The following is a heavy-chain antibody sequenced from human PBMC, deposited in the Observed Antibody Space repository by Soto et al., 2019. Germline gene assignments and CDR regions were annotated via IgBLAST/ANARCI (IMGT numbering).Heavy chain of an antibody. J-gene: IGHJ3*02. Sequence: EVQLMESGGDFVQPGGSLRLSCAASGFTFNTFPMNWVRLAPGKGLEWLSHISSNSDAMYYADSVKGRFTISRDNARKSLYLQMNSLIVDDTAVYYCVRDYQYGFDMWGQGTMVTVSS. CDR2: ISSNSDAM. CDR1: GFTFNTFP. V-gene: IGHV3-48*01. D-gene: IGHD3-16*02. CDR3: VRDYQYGFDM.